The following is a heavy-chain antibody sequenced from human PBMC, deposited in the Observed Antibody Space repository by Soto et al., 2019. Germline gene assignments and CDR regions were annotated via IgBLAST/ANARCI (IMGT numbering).Heavy chain of an antibody. CDR1: GGSISSGDYY. J-gene: IGHJ4*02. CDR3: ALTNLELRLRSPDY. D-gene: IGHD1-7*01. Sequence: PSETLSLTCTVSGGSISSGDYYWSWIRQPPGKGLEWIGYIYYSGSTYYNPSLKSRVTISVDTSKNQFSLKLSSVTAADTAVYYCALTNLELRLRSPDYWGQGTLVTVSS. CDR2: IYYSGST. V-gene: IGHV4-30-4*01.